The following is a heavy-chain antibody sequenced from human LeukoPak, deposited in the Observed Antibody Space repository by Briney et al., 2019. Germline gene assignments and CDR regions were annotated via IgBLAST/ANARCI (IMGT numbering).Heavy chain of an antibody. CDR1: GFTFGDYA. J-gene: IGHJ4*02. CDR3: TREVYDSSGYLGYY. CDR2: IRSKAYGGTT. D-gene: IGHD3-22*01. V-gene: IGHV3-49*04. Sequence: TGRSLRLSCTASGFTFGDYAMSWVRQAPGKGLEWVGFIRSKAYGGTTEYAASVKGRFTISRDDSKSIAYLQMNSLKTEDTAVYYCTREVYDSSGYLGYYWGQGTLVTVSS.